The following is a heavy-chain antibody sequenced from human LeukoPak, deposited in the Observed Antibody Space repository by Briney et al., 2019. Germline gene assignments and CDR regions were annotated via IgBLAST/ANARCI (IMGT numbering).Heavy chain of an antibody. CDR2: INPSGGST. V-gene: IGHV1-46*01. Sequence: ASVKVSCKASGGTFTSYYMHWVRQAPGQGLEWMGIINPSGGSTSYAQKFQGRVTMTRDMSMSTVYMELSSLRSEDTAVYYCARGVAAAGTRSNWFDPWGQGTLVTVSS. CDR3: ARGVAAAGTRSNWFDP. CDR1: GGTFTSYY. J-gene: IGHJ5*02. D-gene: IGHD6-13*01.